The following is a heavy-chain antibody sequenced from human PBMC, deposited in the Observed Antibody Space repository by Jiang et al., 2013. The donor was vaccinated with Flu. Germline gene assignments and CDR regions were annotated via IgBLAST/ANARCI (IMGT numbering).Heavy chain of an antibody. CDR3: ASPPGENFDF. V-gene: IGHV3-30-3*01. J-gene: IGHJ4*02. CDR2: ISYDGSNK. D-gene: IGHD3-10*01. CDR1: GFTFSDYA. Sequence: VQLLESGGGVVQPGRSLRLSCAASGFTFSDYALHWVRQPPGKGLEWVAVISYDGSNKYYTDSVKGRFTISRDNSKNTLYLHMNSLRPEDTAVYYCASPPGENFDFWAREPWSPSPQ.